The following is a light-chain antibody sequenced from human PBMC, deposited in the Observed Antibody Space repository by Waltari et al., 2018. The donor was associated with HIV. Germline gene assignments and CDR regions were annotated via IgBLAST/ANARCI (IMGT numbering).Light chain of an antibody. J-gene: IGKJ3*01. Sequence: DIVMTQSPDSLAVSLAERATINCKSSQNILYNSNNKNYLAWYQQKPGQPPKLLIYWASTRESGVPDRFSGSGSGTDFTLTISSLQAEDVAVYYCQQYYSTPFTFGPGTKAEIK. V-gene: IGKV4-1*01. CDR1: QNILYNSNNKNY. CDR2: WAS. CDR3: QQYYSTPFT.